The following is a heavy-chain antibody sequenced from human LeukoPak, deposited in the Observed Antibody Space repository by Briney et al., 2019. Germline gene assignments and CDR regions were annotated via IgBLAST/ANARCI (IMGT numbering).Heavy chain of an antibody. J-gene: IGHJ4*02. CDR3: ASGAYYFDY. CDR1: GASISSGGYY. Sequence: SQTLSLTCTVSGASISSGGYYWSWIRQPPGKGLVWIGEINHSGSTNYNPSLKSRVTISVDTSKNQFSLKLSSVTAADTAVYYCASGAYYFDYWGQGTLVTVSS. V-gene: IGHV4-30-2*01. D-gene: IGHD3-16*01. CDR2: INHSGST.